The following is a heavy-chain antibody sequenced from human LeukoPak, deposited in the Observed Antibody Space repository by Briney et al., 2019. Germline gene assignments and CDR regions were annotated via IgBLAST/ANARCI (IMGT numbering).Heavy chain of an antibody. CDR1: GFTFSNYW. Sequence: PGGSLRLSCAASGFTFSNYWMHWVRQAPGKGPVWVSRSKSDGSSTSYADSVKGRFTISRDNAKNTLYLQMNSLRAEDTAVYYCARMDYYDSSGYPHWYFDLWGRGTLVTVSS. V-gene: IGHV3-74*01. J-gene: IGHJ2*01. D-gene: IGHD3-22*01. CDR2: SKSDGSST. CDR3: ARMDYYDSSGYPHWYFDL.